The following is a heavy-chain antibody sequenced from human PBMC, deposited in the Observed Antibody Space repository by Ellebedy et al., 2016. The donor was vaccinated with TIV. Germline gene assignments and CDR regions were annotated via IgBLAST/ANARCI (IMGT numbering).Heavy chain of an antibody. CDR2: IYYSGST. J-gene: IGHJ6*02. CDR3: ASPASEIVAPSLGHYYFYAMDV. D-gene: IGHD5-12*01. Sequence: SETLSLTCTVSGGSISSGFYWVWIRQTPGKGLEWIGSIYYSGSTYYRPSLKGRVTISADTSKNLVSLQLTSVTAADTAVYYCASPASEIVAPSLGHYYFYAMDVWGQGTTVTVPS. V-gene: IGHV4-39*01. CDR1: GGSISSGFY.